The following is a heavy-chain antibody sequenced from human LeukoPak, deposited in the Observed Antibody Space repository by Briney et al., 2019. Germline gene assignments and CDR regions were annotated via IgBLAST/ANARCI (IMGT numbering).Heavy chain of an antibody. V-gene: IGHV1-2*02. CDR3: ARGEYYDRSAYCFD. Sequence: GASVKVSCKASGYTFTGYYMHWVRQAPGQGLEWMGWINPNSGGTNYVQRFQGRVTMTRDTSISTAYMELSRLRSDDTAAYYCARGEYYDRSAYCFDWGQGTLVTVSS. CDR1: GYTFTGYY. CDR2: INPNSGGT. D-gene: IGHD3-22*01. J-gene: IGHJ4*02.